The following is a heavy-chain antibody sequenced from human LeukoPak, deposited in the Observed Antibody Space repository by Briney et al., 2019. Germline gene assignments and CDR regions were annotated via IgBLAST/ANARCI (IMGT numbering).Heavy chain of an antibody. CDR1: GYTFTGHY. D-gene: IGHD3-16*02. Sequence: ASVKVSCKASGYTFTGHYMHWVRQAPGQGLEWMGWISTNSGDTNYAQKFQGRVTMTRDTSISTAYMELSRLRSDDTAVYYCARDYLRLGELSSWGQGTLVTVSS. V-gene: IGHV1-2*02. CDR2: ISTNSGDT. CDR3: ARDYLRLGELSS. J-gene: IGHJ4*02.